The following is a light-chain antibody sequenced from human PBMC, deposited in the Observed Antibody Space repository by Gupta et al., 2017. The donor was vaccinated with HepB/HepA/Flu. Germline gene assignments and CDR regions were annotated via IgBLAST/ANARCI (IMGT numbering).Light chain of an antibody. CDR2: AAS. V-gene: IGKV1-39*01. J-gene: IGKJ4*01. CDR3: QQSYSTPPLT. CDR1: QSISSY. Sequence: DIQMIKSPSSLSSSVGDRVTITCRASQSISSYLNWYQQKPGNAPKLLTYAASSLQSGVPSRFSGSGSGTDFTLTISSLQPEDFATYYCQQSYSTPPLTFGGGTKVEIK.